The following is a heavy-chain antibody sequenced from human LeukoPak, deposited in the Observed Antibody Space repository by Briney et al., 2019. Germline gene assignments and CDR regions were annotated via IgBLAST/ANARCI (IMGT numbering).Heavy chain of an antibody. V-gene: IGHV3-33*01. Sequence: GGSLRLSCAASGFTFTTSGMHWVRQAPGKGLEWVAVIWHDGNTQYYADSVKGRFTISRDNSKNTLYLQMNGLRVEDTAIYYCASPNSVSGWLWYLALWGLGTFVTVSS. CDR3: ASPNSVSGWLWYLAL. D-gene: IGHD6-19*01. CDR1: GFTFTTSG. J-gene: IGHJ2*01. CDR2: IWHDGNTQ.